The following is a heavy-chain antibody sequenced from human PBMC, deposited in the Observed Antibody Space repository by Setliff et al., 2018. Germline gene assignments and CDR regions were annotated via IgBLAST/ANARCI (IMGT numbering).Heavy chain of an antibody. Sequence: SETLSLTCTVSGGSISSSSYYWGWIRQPPGKGLEWMGSIYYSGSTYYNPSLKSRVTISVDTSKNQFSLKLSSVTAADTAVYYCARDAKIVVVHNPYYFDQWGQGTLVTVSS. CDR3: ARDAKIVVVHNPYYFDQ. D-gene: IGHD3-22*01. V-gene: IGHV4-39*07. CDR1: GGSISSSSYY. CDR2: IYYSGST. J-gene: IGHJ4*02.